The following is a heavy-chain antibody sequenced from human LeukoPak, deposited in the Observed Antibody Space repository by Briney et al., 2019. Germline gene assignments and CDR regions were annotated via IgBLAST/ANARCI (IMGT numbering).Heavy chain of an antibody. CDR3: ARDLLLGYCSGGSCQPFDY. Sequence: ASVKVSCKASGYTFTGYYMHWVRQAPGQGLEWMGRINPNSGGTNYAQKFQGRVTMTRDTSISTAYMELSRLRSDDTAVYYCARDLLLGYCSGGSCQPFDYWGQGTLVTVSS. V-gene: IGHV1-2*02. CDR1: GYTFTGYY. D-gene: IGHD2-15*01. CDR2: INPNSGGT. J-gene: IGHJ4*02.